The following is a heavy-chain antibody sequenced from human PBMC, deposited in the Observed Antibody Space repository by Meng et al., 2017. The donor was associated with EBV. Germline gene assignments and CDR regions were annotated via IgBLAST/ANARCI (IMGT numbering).Heavy chain of an antibody. Sequence: QVQLVQSGAEVKEPGASVKVSCKASGYNFTSYGISWVRQAPGQGLEWMGWISAYNGNTNYAQKLQGRVTMTTDTSTSTAYMELRSLRSDDTAVYYCARDGRLYDTPSPFDYWGQGTLVTVSS. J-gene: IGHJ4*02. CDR3: ARDGRLYDTPSPFDY. CDR1: GYNFTSYG. CDR2: ISAYNGNT. V-gene: IGHV1-18*01. D-gene: IGHD3-22*01.